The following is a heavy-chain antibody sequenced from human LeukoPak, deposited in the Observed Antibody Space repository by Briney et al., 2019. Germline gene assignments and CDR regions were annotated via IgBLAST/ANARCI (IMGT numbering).Heavy chain of an antibody. Sequence: GGSLRLSCAASGFTFSSYGMHWVRQAPGKGLEWVSAISISGSKTYYAGSVKGRFTISRDNSKNTLYLQMNSLRAEDTAVYYCANEIRPNDYWGQGTQVTVSS. D-gene: IGHD4-17*01. CDR3: ANEIRPNDY. CDR1: GFTFSSYG. J-gene: IGHJ4*02. V-gene: IGHV3-23*01. CDR2: ISISGSKT.